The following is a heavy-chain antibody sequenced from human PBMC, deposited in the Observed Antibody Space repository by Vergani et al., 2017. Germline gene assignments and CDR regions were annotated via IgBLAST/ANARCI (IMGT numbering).Heavy chain of an antibody. Sequence: VQLMESGGGWAQPGGSLRLSCAGSGFTLSSHAMHWVRQAPGKGLEWVAFIWYDGSKEYYADSVKGRFTISRDNYKNTLYLQMNNLRAADTAVYYCARSGYCAHGVCYMTYYYYMDVWGKGTAVTVSS. J-gene: IGHJ6*03. CDR3: ARSGYCAHGVCYMTYYYYMDV. V-gene: IGHV3-33*01. CDR1: GFTLSSHA. CDR2: IWYDGSKE. D-gene: IGHD2-8*01.